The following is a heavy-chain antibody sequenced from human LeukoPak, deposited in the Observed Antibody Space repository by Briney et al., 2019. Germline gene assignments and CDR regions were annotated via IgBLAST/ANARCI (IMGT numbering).Heavy chain of an antibody. J-gene: IGHJ4*02. D-gene: IGHD2-2*01. CDR1: GLTFNIYN. CDR3: ARGSSRTHFDY. Sequence: PGGSLRLSCAAAGLTFNIYNMNWVRQAPGKGLGWVSSISSGSDYTYYADPVKGRFTFSRDNAKTSLYMQTTMLRAEDPAGYTLARGSSRTHFDYSNQGTLVTLSS. CDR2: ISSGSDYT. V-gene: IGHV3-21*01.